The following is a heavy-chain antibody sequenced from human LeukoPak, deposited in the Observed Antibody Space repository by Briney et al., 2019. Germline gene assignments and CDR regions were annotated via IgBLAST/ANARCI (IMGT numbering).Heavy chain of an antibody. Sequence: ASVKVSCKASGGIFSSYAISWVRQAPGQGLEWMGGIIPIFGTANYAQKFQGRVTITTDESTSTAYMELSSLRSEDTAVYYCAGIGYCSGGSCYGGQVRFDPWGQGTLVTVSS. V-gene: IGHV1-69*05. J-gene: IGHJ5*02. CDR1: GGIFSSYA. D-gene: IGHD2-15*01. CDR3: AGIGYCSGGSCYGGQVRFDP. CDR2: IIPIFGTA.